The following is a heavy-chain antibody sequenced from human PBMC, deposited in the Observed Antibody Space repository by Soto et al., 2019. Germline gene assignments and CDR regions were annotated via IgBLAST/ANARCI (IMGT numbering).Heavy chain of an antibody. J-gene: IGHJ5*02. CDR3: ASWVYDYQHYGWFDP. V-gene: IGHV4-31*03. D-gene: IGHD5-12*01. CDR1: GGSISSGGYY. CDR2: IYYSGST. Sequence: SETLSLTCTVSGGSISSGGYYWSWIRQHPGKGLEWIGYIYYSGSTYYNPSLKSRVTISVDTSKNQFSLKLSSVTAADTAVYYCASWVYDYQHYGWFDPWGQGTLVTVS.